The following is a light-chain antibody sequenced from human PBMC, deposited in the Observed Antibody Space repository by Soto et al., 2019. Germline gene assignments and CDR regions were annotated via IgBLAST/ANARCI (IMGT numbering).Light chain of an antibody. CDR3: QQRSNWPIT. CDR1: QSVSSY. Sequence: EIVLTHSPATLSLSPGEGATLSCMASQSVSSYLAWYQQKPGQAPRLLIYDASNRATGIPARFSGSGSGTAFTLTISSLEPEDFAVYYCQQRSNWPITFGQGTRLEIK. CDR2: DAS. V-gene: IGKV3-11*01. J-gene: IGKJ5*01.